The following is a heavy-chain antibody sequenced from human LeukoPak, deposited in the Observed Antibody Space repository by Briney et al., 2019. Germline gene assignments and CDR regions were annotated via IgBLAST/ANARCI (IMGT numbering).Heavy chain of an antibody. J-gene: IGHJ4*02. CDR3: AGSPYYANIDSEDY. V-gene: IGHV3-30*03. D-gene: IGHD3-10*01. CDR1: GFIFSGYG. CDR2: IAHDESTI. Sequence: GGALRLSCAASGFIFSGYGMHWVRQAPGKGLEWVALIAHDESTIHYADSVKGRFTISRDNARNTLYLQMKSLRAEDTAVYYCAGSPYYANIDSEDYWGQGTLVTVSS.